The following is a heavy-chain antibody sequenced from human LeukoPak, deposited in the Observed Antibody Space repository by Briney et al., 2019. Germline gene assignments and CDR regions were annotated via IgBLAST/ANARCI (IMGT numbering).Heavy chain of an antibody. CDR1: GFTVSSNY. V-gene: IGHV3-53*01. D-gene: IGHD1/OR15-1a*01. CDR3: ASSGRLTNNWFDP. CDR2: IYSGGST. Sequence: GSLRLSCAASGFTVSSNYMSWVRQAPGKGLEWVSVIYSGGSTYYADSVKGRFTISRDNSKNTVYLQMNSLRAEDTAVYYCASSGRLTNNWFDPWGQGTLVTVSS. J-gene: IGHJ5*02.